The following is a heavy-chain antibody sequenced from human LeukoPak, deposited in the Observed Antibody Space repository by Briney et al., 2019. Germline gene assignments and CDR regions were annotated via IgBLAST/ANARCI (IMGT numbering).Heavy chain of an antibody. CDR1: GFTFSNFS. V-gene: IGHV3-7*01. D-gene: IGHD6-13*01. Sequence: GGSLRLSCAASGFTFSNFSMTWVRQAPGKGLEWVATVKQDGSEKSCVDSVKGRFTISRDNAKNSLYLQMNSLRVEDTAVYYCARGRGDSSSWYFDYWGQGTLVTVSS. J-gene: IGHJ4*02. CDR3: ARGRGDSSSWYFDY. CDR2: VKQDGSEK.